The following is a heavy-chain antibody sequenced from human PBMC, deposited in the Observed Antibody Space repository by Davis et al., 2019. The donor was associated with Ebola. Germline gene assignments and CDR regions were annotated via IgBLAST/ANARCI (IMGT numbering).Heavy chain of an antibody. V-gene: IGHV1-69*13. CDR2: IIPIFGTA. J-gene: IGHJ6*02. CDR3: ARDWPRGAVTTLVRGMDV. Sequence: AASVKVSCKASGGTFSSYAISWVRQATGQGLEWMGGIIPIFGTANYAQKFQGRVTITADESTSTAYMELSSLRSEDTAVYYCARDWPRGAVTTLVRGMDVWGQGTTVTVSS. D-gene: IGHD4-17*01. CDR1: GGTFSSYA.